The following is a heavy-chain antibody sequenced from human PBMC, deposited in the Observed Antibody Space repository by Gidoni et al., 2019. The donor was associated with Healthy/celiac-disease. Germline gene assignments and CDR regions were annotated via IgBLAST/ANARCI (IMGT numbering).Heavy chain of an antibody. V-gene: IGHV3-21*01. J-gene: IGHJ6*03. CDR3: ARDTIIAVASDYYYYYYMDV. D-gene: IGHD6-19*01. CDR1: GVTCRSDR. Sequence: EVQLVESGGGLVKPGGSRRHSWAASGVTCRSDRMNWVRQAPGQGLELVSSISSSSSYIYYADSVKGRFTISRDNANNSLYLQMNSLRAEDTAVYYCARDTIIAVASDYYYYYYMDVWGKGTTVTVSS. CDR2: ISSSSSYI.